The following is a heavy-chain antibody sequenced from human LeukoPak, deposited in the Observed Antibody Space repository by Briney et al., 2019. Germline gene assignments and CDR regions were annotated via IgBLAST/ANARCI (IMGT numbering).Heavy chain of an antibody. J-gene: IGHJ4*02. Sequence: GGSLRLSCAASGFTFSGYSMNWVRQAPGKGREWISYINNDRSSIADSVKGRFIISRDTAENSLFLQMNSLRVEDTALYYCARDAAWSFDYWGQGILVTVSS. V-gene: IGHV3-48*01. CDR1: GFTFSGYS. CDR2: INNDRSSI. CDR3: ARDAAWSFDY. D-gene: IGHD2-15*01.